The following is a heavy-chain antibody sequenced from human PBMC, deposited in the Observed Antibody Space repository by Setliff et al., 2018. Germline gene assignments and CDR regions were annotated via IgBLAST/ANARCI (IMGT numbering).Heavy chain of an antibody. D-gene: IGHD3-22*01. CDR3: ARTYDSSGYHDAFDI. Sequence: GESLKISCKGSGYTFTSYWIGWVRQMPGKGLEWMGIIYPGDSDTRYSPSFQGQVTISADKSITTAYLQWSSLRASDTVMYYCARTYDSSGYHDAFDIWGQGTMVTVSS. CDR2: IYPGDSDT. V-gene: IGHV5-51*01. CDR1: GYTFTSYW. J-gene: IGHJ3*02.